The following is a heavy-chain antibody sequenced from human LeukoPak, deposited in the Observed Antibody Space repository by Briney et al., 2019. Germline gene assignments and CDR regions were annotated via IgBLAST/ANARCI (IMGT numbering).Heavy chain of an antibody. Sequence: PGGALRLSCAASGFTFSSYDMSWVRQASGKGLEWVLANSGSGGTTYADSVKGRFTISRDNSKNTVYLQMNSLRAEDTALYYCAKVTGYWYFDLWGRGTLVTVSS. CDR3: AKVTGYWYFDL. CDR1: GFTFSSYD. V-gene: IGHV3-23*01. J-gene: IGHJ2*01. CDR2: NSGSGGTT. D-gene: IGHD3-9*01.